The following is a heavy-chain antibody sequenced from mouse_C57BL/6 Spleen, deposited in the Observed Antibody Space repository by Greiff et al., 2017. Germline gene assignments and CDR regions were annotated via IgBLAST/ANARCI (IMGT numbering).Heavy chain of an antibody. CDR2: IDPSDSET. Sequence: QVQLQQPGAELVRPGSSVKLSCKASGYTFTSYWMHWVKQRPIQGLEWIGNIDPSDSETHYNQKFKDKATLTVDKSSSTAYMQLSSLTSEDSAVYYGARSNCGSPYWYFDVWGTGTTVTVSS. D-gene: IGHD1-1*01. V-gene: IGHV1-52*01. J-gene: IGHJ1*03. CDR3: ARSNCGSPYWYFDV. CDR1: GYTFTSYW.